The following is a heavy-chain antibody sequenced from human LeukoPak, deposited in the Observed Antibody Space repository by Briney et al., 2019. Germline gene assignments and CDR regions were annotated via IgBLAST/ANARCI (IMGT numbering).Heavy chain of an antibody. V-gene: IGHV4-34*01. Sequence: SETLSLTCAVYTGSFSGYYWSWIRQPPGKGLEWIGEINHSGSTTYNPSLKSRVTISVDTSKNQFSLRLSSVTAADTAVYYCARLPNGWLQLGAFDMWGRGTMVTVSS. CDR1: TGSFSGYY. D-gene: IGHD5-24*01. CDR2: INHSGST. J-gene: IGHJ3*02. CDR3: ARLPNGWLQLGAFDM.